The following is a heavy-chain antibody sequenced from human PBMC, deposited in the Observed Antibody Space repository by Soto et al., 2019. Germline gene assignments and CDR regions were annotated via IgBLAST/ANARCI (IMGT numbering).Heavy chain of an antibody. D-gene: IGHD1-26*01. J-gene: IGHJ4*02. V-gene: IGHV3-30*18. CDR2: ISYDGSNK. Sequence: PVGSLRLSCAASGFTFSSYGMHWVRQAPGKGLEWVAVISYDGSNKYYADSVKGRFTISRDNSKNTLYLQMNSLRAEDTAVYYCAKDREGAYFDYWGQGTLVTVSS. CDR3: AKDREGAYFDY. CDR1: GFTFSSYG.